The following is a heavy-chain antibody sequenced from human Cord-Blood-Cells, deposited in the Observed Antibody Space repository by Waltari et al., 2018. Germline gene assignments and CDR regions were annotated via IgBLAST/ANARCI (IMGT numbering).Heavy chain of an antibody. V-gene: IGHV4-39*01. CDR3: ARLTYDSSGYFIDY. J-gene: IGHJ4*02. CDR2: IYYSGST. CDR1: GGSISSSGYY. D-gene: IGHD3-22*01. Sequence: QLQLQESGPGLVKPSETLSLTCTVSGGSISSSGYYWGWIRQPPGKGLEWIGSIYYSGSTYYNPSLKSRVTISVDTSKNQFSLKLSSVTAADTAVYYCARLTYDSSGYFIDYWGQGTLVTVSS.